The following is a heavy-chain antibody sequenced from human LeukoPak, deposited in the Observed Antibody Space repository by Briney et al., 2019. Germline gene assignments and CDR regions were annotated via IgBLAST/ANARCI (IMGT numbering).Heavy chain of an antibody. CDR3: ARAAGYGLFDY. J-gene: IGHJ4*02. Sequence: GGSLRLSCAASGFTFSSFAMNWVRQAPGKGLVWVSRINSDGSSTSYADSVKGRFTISRDNAKNTLYLQMNSLRAEDTAVYYCARAAGYGLFDYWGQGTLVTVSS. CDR1: GFTFSSFA. CDR2: INSDGSST. D-gene: IGHD5-12*01. V-gene: IGHV3-74*01.